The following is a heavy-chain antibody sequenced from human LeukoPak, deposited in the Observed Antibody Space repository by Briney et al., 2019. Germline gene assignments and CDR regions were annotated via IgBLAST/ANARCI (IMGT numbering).Heavy chain of an antibody. D-gene: IGHD3-3*01. J-gene: IGHJ4*02. CDR1: GYTFTGYY. V-gene: IGHV1-2*02. Sequence: ASVKVSCKASGYTFTGYYMHWVRQAPGQGLEWMGWINPNSGGTNYAQKFQGRVTMTRDTSISTAYMELSRLRSDYTAVYYCARDPGITIFGVVRYFDYWGQGTLVTVSS. CDR2: INPNSGGT. CDR3: ARDPGITIFGVVRYFDY.